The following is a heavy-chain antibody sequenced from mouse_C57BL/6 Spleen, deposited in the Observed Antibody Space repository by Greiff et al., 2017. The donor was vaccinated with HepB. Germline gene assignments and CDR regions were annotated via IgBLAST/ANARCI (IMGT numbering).Heavy chain of an antibody. Sequence: EVQLQQSGAELVRPGASVKLSCTASGFNIKDYYMHWVQQRPEQGLEWIGRIDPEDGDTEYAPKFQGKATMTADTSSNTAYLQLSSLTSEDTAVYYWTTRGYYGSSYRYFDVWGTGTTVTVSS. CDR1: GFNIKDYY. J-gene: IGHJ1*03. CDR2: IDPEDGDT. D-gene: IGHD1-1*01. CDR3: TTRGYYGSSYRYFDV. V-gene: IGHV14-1*01.